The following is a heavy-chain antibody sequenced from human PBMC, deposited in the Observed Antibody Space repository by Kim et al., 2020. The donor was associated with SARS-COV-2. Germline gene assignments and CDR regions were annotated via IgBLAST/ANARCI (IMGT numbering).Heavy chain of an antibody. V-gene: IGHV3-30*18. CDR3: AKGGLRFLEWKSGFDP. Sequence: GGSLRLSCAASGFTFSSYGMHWVRQAPGKGLEWVAVISYDGSNKYYADSVKGRFTISRDNSKNTLYLQMNSLRAEDTAVYYCAKGGLRFLEWKSGFDPWGQGTLVTVSS. J-gene: IGHJ5*02. D-gene: IGHD3-3*01. CDR1: GFTFSSYG. CDR2: ISYDGSNK.